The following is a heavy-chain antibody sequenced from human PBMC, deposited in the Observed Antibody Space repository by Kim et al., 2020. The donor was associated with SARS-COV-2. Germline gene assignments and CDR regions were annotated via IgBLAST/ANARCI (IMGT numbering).Heavy chain of an antibody. CDR3: AREFLGYCSGGSCPPHY. J-gene: IGHJ4*02. CDR2: MNPNSGNT. D-gene: IGHD2-15*01. CDR1: GYTFTSYD. Sequence: ASVKVSCKASGYTFTSYDINWVRQATGRGLEWMGWMNPNSGNTAYAQKFQGRVTMTRNTSISTAYMELSSLRSEDTAVYYCAREFLGYCSGGSCPPHYWGQGTLVTVSS. V-gene: IGHV1-8*01.